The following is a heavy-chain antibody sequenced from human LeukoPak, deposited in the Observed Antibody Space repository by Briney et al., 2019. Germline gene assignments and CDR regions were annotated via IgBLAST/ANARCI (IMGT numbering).Heavy chain of an antibody. J-gene: IGHJ5*02. V-gene: IGHV3-23*01. D-gene: IGHD3-22*01. Sequence: PGGSLRLSCAASGFIFNNYGLIWVRQAPGKGRVWGSAISNGGGGTNYADFVKGRFTISRDNSKNTLFLQMNSLRAEDTALYYCAKGSSGYFVDLWGQGTLVTVSS. CDR3: AKGSSGYFVDL. CDR1: GFIFNNYG. CDR2: ISNGGGGT.